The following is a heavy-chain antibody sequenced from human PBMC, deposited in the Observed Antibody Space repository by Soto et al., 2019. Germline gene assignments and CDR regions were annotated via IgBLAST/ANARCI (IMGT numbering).Heavy chain of an antibody. J-gene: IGHJ6*02. CDR2: ISSSSSYI. Sequence: GSLRLSCAASGFTFSSYSMNWVLQAPGKGLEWVSSISSSSSYIYYADSVKGRFTISRDNAKNSLYLQMNSLRAEDTAVYYCARDLWWELPLGYYYYGMDVWGQGTTVTVSS. CDR1: GFTFSSYS. V-gene: IGHV3-21*01. D-gene: IGHD1-26*01. CDR3: ARDLWWELPLGYYYYGMDV.